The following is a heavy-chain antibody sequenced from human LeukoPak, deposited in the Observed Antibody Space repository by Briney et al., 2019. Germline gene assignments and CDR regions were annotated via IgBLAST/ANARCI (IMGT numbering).Heavy chain of an antibody. Sequence: GGSLRLSCAVSGFTVSSNYMSWVRQAPGKGLEWVSIIYSGGSTYYADSVKGRFTISRDTSKNTLYLQMNSLRAEDTAVYYCARDGLTAEYFQHWGQGTLVTVSS. CDR2: IYSGGST. V-gene: IGHV3-66*01. J-gene: IGHJ1*01. CDR3: ARDGLTAEYFQH. D-gene: IGHD1-20*01. CDR1: GFTVSSNY.